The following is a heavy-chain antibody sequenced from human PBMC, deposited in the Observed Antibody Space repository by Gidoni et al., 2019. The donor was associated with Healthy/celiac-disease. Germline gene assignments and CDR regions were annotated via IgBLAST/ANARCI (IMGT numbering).Heavy chain of an antibody. CDR3: ARQGDGGAPDY. Sequence: QVQLVESGGGVVQPGRSLRLSCAASGFTFSSYGMQWVRQAPGKGLEWVAVIWYDGSNKYYADSVKGRFTISRDNSKNTLYLQMNILRAEDTAVYSCARQGDGGAPDYWGQGTLVTVSS. J-gene: IGHJ4*02. CDR2: IWYDGSNK. V-gene: IGHV3-33*01. CDR1: GFTFSSYG. D-gene: IGHD3-16*01.